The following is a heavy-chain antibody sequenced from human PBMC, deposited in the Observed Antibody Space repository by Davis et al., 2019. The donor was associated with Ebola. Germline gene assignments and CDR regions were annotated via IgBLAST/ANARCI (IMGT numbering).Heavy chain of an antibody. CDR3: ARWWTVVVPAAIPRGDYYYYYGMDV. CDR2: IKQDGSEK. CDR1: GFTFSSHG. D-gene: IGHD2-2*02. Sequence: GESLKISCAASGFTFSSHGMYWVRQAPGKGLEWVANIKQDGSEKYYVDSVKGRFTISRDNAKNSLYLQMNSLRAEDTAVYYCARWWTVVVPAAIPRGDYYYYYGMDVWGQGTTVTVSS. J-gene: IGHJ6*02. V-gene: IGHV3-7*01.